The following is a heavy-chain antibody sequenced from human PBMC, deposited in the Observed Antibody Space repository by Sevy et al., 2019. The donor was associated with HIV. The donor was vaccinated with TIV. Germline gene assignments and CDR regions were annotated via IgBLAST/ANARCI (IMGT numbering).Heavy chain of an antibody. J-gene: IGHJ4*02. D-gene: IGHD2-2*01. CDR2: ISPYTGDT. Sequence: ASVKVSCRASGYTFRSYGISWVRQAPGQGLEWMGWISPYTGDTDFAQKVQGRVSMTSDTSTITAFMELRSLRSDDTAVYYCARDKPQGVVVLPGAMWGGVDYWGQGTLVTVSS. CDR3: ARDKPQGVVVLPGAMWGGVDY. CDR1: GYTFRSYG. V-gene: IGHV1-18*01.